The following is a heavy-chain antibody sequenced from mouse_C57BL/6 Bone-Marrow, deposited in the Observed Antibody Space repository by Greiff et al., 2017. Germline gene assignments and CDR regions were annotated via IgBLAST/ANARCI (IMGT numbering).Heavy chain of an antibody. CDR3: ARPYYSNYWYFDV. D-gene: IGHD2-5*01. CDR1: GYTFTSYW. V-gene: IGHV1-55*01. CDR2: IYPGSGST. Sequence: VQLQQPGAELVKPGASVKMSCKASGYTFTSYWITWVKQRPGQGLEWIGDIYPGSGSTNYNEKFKSKATLTVDTSSSTAYMQRSSLTSEDSAVYCCARPYYSNYWYFDVWGTGTTVTVSS. J-gene: IGHJ1*03.